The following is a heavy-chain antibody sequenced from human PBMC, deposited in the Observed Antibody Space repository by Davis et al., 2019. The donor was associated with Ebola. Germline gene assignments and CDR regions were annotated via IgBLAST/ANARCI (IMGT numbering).Heavy chain of an antibody. J-gene: IGHJ5*02. CDR2: ISWNSGSI. CDR3: AKDGLGSSWYGRADWFDP. CDR1: GFTFSSYG. D-gene: IGHD6-13*01. V-gene: IGHV3-9*01. Sequence: GGSLRLSCAASGFTFSSYGMHWVHQAPGKGLEWVSGISWNSGSIGYGDSVKGRFTISRDNAKNSLYLQMNSLRAEDTALYYCAKDGLGSSWYGRADWFDPWGQGTLVTVSS.